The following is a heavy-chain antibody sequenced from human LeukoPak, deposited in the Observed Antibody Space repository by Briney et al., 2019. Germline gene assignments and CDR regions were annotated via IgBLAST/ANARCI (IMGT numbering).Heavy chain of an antibody. CDR2: FDPEDGET. V-gene: IGHV1-24*01. CDR3: ASPSSSGSHLDI. Sequence: ASVKVSGKVSGYTLTELSMHWVRQAPGKGLEWMGGFDPEDGETIYAQKFQGRVTMTEDTSTDTAYMELSSLRSEDTAVYYCASPSSSGSHLDIWGQGTMVTVSS. J-gene: IGHJ3*02. D-gene: IGHD3-22*01. CDR1: GYTLTELS.